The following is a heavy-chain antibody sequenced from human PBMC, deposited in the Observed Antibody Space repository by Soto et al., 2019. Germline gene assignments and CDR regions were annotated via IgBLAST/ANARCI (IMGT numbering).Heavy chain of an antibody. J-gene: IGHJ6*02. V-gene: IGHV1-18*01. CDR3: ARSRAAAPPRVGMDV. D-gene: IGHD6-13*01. CDR1: GYTFTTYC. CDR2: ILGDGTGA. Sequence: ASVKVSCKASGYTFTTYCMSWVLQTPGQGLEYMGWILGDGTGAKYVRKFQDKFTMTTDTSTSIVFMEMSSLRFEDTAVYYCARSRAAAPPRVGMDVWGQGTTVTVSS.